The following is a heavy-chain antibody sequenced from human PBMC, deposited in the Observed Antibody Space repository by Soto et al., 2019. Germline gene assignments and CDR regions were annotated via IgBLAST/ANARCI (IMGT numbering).Heavy chain of an antibody. CDR2: IYYSGST. J-gene: IGHJ4*02. Sequence: PSETLSLTCTVSGGSISSSSYYWGWIRQPPGKGLEWIGSIYYSGSTYYNPSLKSRVTISVDTSKNQFSLKLSSVTAADTAVYYCARRGYSYGYDFDYWGQGTLVTVSS. D-gene: IGHD5-18*01. CDR3: ARRGYSYGYDFDY. CDR1: GGSISSSSYY. V-gene: IGHV4-39*01.